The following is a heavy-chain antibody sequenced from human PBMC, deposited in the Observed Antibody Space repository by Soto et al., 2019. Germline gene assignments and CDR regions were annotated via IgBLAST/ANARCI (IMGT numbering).Heavy chain of an antibody. D-gene: IGHD3-10*01. Sequence: QLQLQESGSGLVKPSQTLSLTCAVSGGSISSGGYSWSWIQQPPGKGLEWIGYIYHSGSTYYNPPLKSRVTISVDRSKNQFSLKLSSVTAADTAVYYCARVPGPWGQGTLVTVSS. CDR1: GGSISSGGYS. J-gene: IGHJ5*02. CDR2: IYHSGST. CDR3: ARVPGP. V-gene: IGHV4-30-2*01.